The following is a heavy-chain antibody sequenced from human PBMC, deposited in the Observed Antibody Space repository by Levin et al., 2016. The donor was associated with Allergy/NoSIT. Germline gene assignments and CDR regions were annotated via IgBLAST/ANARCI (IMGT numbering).Heavy chain of an antibody. V-gene: IGHV3-7*05. CDR1: GFIFRNYW. Sequence: GESLKISCSASGFIFRNYWMTWVRQAPGRGLEWMANIKYDGSEKYYVDSVKGRFTVSRDNAKNSLYLQMNSLRVDDTALYYCARRRVGATKNWFDPWGQGTLVTVSS. J-gene: IGHJ5*02. CDR2: IKYDGSEK. CDR3: ARRRVGATKNWFDP. D-gene: IGHD1-26*01.